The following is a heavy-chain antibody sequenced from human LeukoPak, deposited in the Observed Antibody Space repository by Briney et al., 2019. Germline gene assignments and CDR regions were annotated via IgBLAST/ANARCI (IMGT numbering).Heavy chain of an antibody. CDR2: IHHSGST. CDR1: GDSISSGHY. Sequence: PSETLSLTCTVSGDSISSGHYWDWIRQPPGRGLEWIGSIHHSGSTWYNPSFKSRVTISLDTSQTQISLRVTSVTAADTAVYYCARGTDYYDSSGWLDPWGQGTLVTVSS. D-gene: IGHD3-22*01. J-gene: IGHJ5*02. V-gene: IGHV4-38-2*02. CDR3: ARGTDYYDSSGWLDP.